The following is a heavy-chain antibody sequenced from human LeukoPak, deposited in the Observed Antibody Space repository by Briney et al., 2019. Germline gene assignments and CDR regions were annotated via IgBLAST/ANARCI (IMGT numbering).Heavy chain of an antibody. D-gene: IGHD6-13*01. J-gene: IGHJ6*02. Sequence: GGSLRLSCADSGFTFTTNAMFWVRRAPGKGLEWVSSISSRGDSTNYADSVKGRFTISRDNSKNTLYLQMNSLGAEDSAVYYCVKDRAAGKYYYYGMDVWGQGTTVTVSS. CDR1: GFTFTTNA. V-gene: IGHV3-23*01. CDR2: ISSRGDST. CDR3: VKDRAAGKYYYYGMDV.